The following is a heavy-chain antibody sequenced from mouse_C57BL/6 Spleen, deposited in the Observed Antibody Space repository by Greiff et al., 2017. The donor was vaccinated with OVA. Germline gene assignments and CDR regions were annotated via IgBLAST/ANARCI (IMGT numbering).Heavy chain of an antibody. CDR2: IYPGDGDT. CDR3: ARRYYVRWYFDV. CDR1: GYAFSSYW. V-gene: IGHV1-80*01. J-gene: IGHJ1*03. Sequence: VQLVESGAELVKPGASVKISCKASGYAFSSYWMNWVKQRPGKGLEWIGQIYPGDGDTNYNGKFKGKATLTADKSSSTAYMQLSSLTSEDSAVYFCARRYYVRWYFDVWGTGTTVTVSS. D-gene: IGHD1-1*01.